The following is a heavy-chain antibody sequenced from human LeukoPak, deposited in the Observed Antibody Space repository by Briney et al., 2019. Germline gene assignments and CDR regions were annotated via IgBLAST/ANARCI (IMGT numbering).Heavy chain of an antibody. CDR3: ARDSLPEGYCSSTSCHNWFDP. J-gene: IGHJ5*02. CDR1: GYTFTSYG. D-gene: IGHD2-2*01. V-gene: IGHV1-18*01. Sequence: ASVKVSCKASGYTFTSYGISWVRQATGQGLEWXXXXXAYNGNTNYAQKLQGRVTMTTDTSTSTAYMELRSLRSDDTAVYYCARDSLPEGYCSSTSCHNWFDPWGQGTLVTVSS. CDR2: XXAYNGNT.